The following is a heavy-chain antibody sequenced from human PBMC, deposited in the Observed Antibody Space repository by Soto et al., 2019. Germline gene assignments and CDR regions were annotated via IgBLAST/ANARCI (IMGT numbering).Heavy chain of an antibody. CDR3: ARGPRADRLSDGMDV. CDR1: GGSFSGYY. V-gene: IGHV4-34*01. CDR2: INHSGST. D-gene: IGHD6-6*01. Sequence: SETLSLTCAVYGGSFSGYYWSWIRQPPGKGLEWIGEINHSGSTNYNPSLKSRVTISVDTSKNQFSLKLSSVTAADTAVYYCARGPRADRLSDGMDVWGQGTTVTVSS. J-gene: IGHJ6*02.